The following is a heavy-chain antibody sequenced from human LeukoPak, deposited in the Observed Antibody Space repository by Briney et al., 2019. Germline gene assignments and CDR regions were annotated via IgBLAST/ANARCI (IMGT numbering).Heavy chain of an antibody. V-gene: IGHV4-59*01. CDR3: ARSPSGYRFDS. CDR2: ISNSGST. J-gene: IGHJ4*02. Sequence: SETLSLTCTVSGGSISSYYWSWIRQPPGKGLEWIGYISNSGSTNYHPSLKSRVTISSDTSKTQFTLKLTSVTAADTAVYFCARSPSGYRFDSWGQGTLVTVSS. D-gene: IGHD3-22*01. CDR1: GGSISSYY.